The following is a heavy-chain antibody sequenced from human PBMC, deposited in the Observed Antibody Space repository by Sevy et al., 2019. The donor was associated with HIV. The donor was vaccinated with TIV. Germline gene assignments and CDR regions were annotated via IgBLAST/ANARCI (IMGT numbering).Heavy chain of an antibody. Sequence: GGSLRLSCAASGFTVSSNYVSWVRQAPGKGLEWVSVIYSGGSTYYADSVKGRFTISRDNSKNTLYLQMNSLRAEDTAVYYCARMSCSGASCYFDYWGQGTLVTVSS. D-gene: IGHD2-15*01. V-gene: IGHV3-53*01. J-gene: IGHJ4*02. CDR3: ARMSCSGASCYFDY. CDR1: GFTVSSNY. CDR2: IYSGGST.